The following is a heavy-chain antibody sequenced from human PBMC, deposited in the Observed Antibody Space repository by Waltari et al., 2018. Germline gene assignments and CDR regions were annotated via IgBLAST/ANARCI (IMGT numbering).Heavy chain of an antibody. D-gene: IGHD6-19*01. CDR1: GYTFAGHS. Sequence: QVQLVQSGTEVKKPGASVKVSCKASGYTFAGHSIHWVRQAPGQGLEWMGWINPKSGETSYALKLEGRVTLTTDTATTTAFMELSDLKSDDTAIYYCAKDRYTSTWGSGTGDSWGQGTLVTVSS. CDR2: INPKSGET. J-gene: IGHJ4*02. CDR3: AKDRYTSTWGSGTGDS. V-gene: IGHV1-2*02.